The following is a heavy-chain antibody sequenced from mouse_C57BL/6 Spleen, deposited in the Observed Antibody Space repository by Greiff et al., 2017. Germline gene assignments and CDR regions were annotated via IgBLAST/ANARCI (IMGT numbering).Heavy chain of an antibody. J-gene: IGHJ4*01. Sequence: EVQVVESGGGLVKPGGSLKLSCAASGFTFSDYGMHWVRQAPEKGLEWVAYISSGSSTIYYADTVKGRFTISRDNAKTTLFLLMTSLRSEDTAMYYCARGENYYGSSPHYYAMDYWGQGTSVTVSS. CDR3: ARGENYYGSSPHYYAMDY. V-gene: IGHV5-17*01. CDR2: ISSGSSTI. D-gene: IGHD1-1*01. CDR1: GFTFSDYG.